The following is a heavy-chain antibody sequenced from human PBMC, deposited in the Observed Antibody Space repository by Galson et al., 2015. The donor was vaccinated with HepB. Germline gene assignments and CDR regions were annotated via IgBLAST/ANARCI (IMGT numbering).Heavy chain of an antibody. CDR2: IRYDGSNK. Sequence: SLRLSCAASRFTFSSYGMHWVRQAPGKGLEWVAFIRYDGSNKYYADSVKGRFTISRDNSKNTLYLQMNSLRAEDTAVYYCAKGAVWGAISSFQHWGQGTLVTVSS. D-gene: IGHD3-16*01. J-gene: IGHJ1*01. V-gene: IGHV3-30*02. CDR3: AKGAVWGAISSFQH. CDR1: RFTFSSYG.